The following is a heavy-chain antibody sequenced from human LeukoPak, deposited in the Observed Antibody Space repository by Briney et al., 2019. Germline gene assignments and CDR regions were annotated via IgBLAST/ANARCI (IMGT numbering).Heavy chain of an antibody. D-gene: IGHD4-17*01. CDR1: GYSISSGYY. J-gene: IGHJ4*02. V-gene: IGHV4-38-2*02. CDR3: VRDFDYGDGFDY. Sequence: SETLSLTCTVSGYSISSGYYWGWIRPPPGKGLEWIGSIYHSGSTYYNPSLKSRVTISVDTSKNQFSLKLSSVTAADTAVYYCVRDFDYGDGFDYWGQGTLVTVSS. CDR2: IYHSGST.